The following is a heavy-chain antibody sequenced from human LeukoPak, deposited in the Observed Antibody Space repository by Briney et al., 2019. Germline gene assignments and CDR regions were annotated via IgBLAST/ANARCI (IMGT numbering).Heavy chain of an antibody. CDR3: ARDRGTDGSDQLDP. J-gene: IGHJ5*02. CDR1: GGSISSYC. V-gene: IGHV4-4*07. CDR2: ICSSGNT. D-gene: IGHD3-10*01. Sequence: PSETLSLTCTVSGGSISSYCWIWIRQPAGKGLEWIGRICSSGNTIYNPSLKSRVTMSLDMSNNQFSLRLSSLTAADTAVYYCARDRGTDGSDQLDPWGQGSLVTVSS.